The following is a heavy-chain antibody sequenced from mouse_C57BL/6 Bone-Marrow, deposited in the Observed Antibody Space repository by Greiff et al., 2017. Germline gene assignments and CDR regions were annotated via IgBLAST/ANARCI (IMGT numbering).Heavy chain of an antibody. D-gene: IGHD2-5*01. CDR3: ARPCYSNCWYFVV. Sequence: VQLQQPGAALVKPGASVKMSCKPSGYTFTSYWITWVKQRPGQGLEWIGDFYPGSGSTNYNEKFKSKATLTVETSSSTAYMQLSSLTSEDSAVFYCARPCYSNCWYFVVWGTGTTVTVSS. CDR2: FYPGSGST. J-gene: IGHJ1*03. V-gene: IGHV1-55*01. CDR1: GYTFTSYW.